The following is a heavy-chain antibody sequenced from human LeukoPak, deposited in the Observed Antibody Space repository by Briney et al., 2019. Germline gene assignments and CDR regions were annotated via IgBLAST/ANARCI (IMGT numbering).Heavy chain of an antibody. Sequence: TSGTPSLTCAVSGASIRSSTNWWSWVRQPPGKGLEWIGEILHSGSTNYNPSLKSRVTMSADKSKNQFSLNLRSVTAADTAVYYCLYGGNSGDWVYWGQGTLVTVSS. J-gene: IGHJ4*02. CDR3: LYGGNSGDWVY. CDR1: GASIRSSTNW. D-gene: IGHD4-23*01. V-gene: IGHV4-4*02. CDR2: ILHSGST.